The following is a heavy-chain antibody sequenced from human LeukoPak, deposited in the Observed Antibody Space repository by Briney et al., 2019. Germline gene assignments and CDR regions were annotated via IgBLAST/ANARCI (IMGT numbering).Heavy chain of an antibody. Sequence: GGSLRLSCAASGFTFSSYAMSWVRQAPGKGLEWVSAISGSGGSTYYADSVKGRSTISRDNSKNTLYLQMNSLRAEDTALYYCAKAPSYYYYDSSGYYSAPGGAFDIWGQGTMVTVSS. CDR2: ISGSGGST. V-gene: IGHV3-23*01. D-gene: IGHD3-22*01. CDR3: AKAPSYYYYDSSGYYSAPGGAFDI. CDR1: GFTFSSYA. J-gene: IGHJ3*02.